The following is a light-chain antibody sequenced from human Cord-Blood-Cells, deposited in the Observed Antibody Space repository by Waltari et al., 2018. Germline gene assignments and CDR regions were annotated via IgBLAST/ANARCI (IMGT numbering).Light chain of an antibody. Sequence: DIVMTQSPDSLAVSLGERATINCKSSQRVLYSSNNKNYLAWYQQKPGQPPKLLIYWASTRESGVPDRYSGSGSETDFTLTISSLQAEDVAVYYCQQYYSTPLTFGGGTKVEIK. CDR3: QQYYSTPLT. J-gene: IGKJ4*01. CDR2: WAS. CDR1: QRVLYSSNNKNY. V-gene: IGKV4-1*01.